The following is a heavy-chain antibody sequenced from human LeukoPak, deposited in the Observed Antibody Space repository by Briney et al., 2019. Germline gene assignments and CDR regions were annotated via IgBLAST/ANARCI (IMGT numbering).Heavy chain of an antibody. CDR2: IKQDASEK. Sequence: SGGSLRLSCAASGFTFSNYWMSWVRQAPEKGLEWVANIKQDASEKYYVDSVKGRFTISRDNAKNSLYLQMNSLRAEDTAVFYCARGSLREGIVATIFAYWGQGTLVTVSS. CDR3: ARGSLREGIVATIFAY. CDR1: GFTFSNYW. J-gene: IGHJ4*02. D-gene: IGHD5-12*01. V-gene: IGHV3-7*01.